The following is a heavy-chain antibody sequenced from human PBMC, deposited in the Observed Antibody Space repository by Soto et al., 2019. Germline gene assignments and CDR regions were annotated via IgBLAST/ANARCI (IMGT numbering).Heavy chain of an antibody. V-gene: IGHV4-59*01. CDR1: GGSISSYY. D-gene: IGHD6-13*01. CDR3: ARGGLEYSSSWQADY. Sequence: SLTCTVSGGSISSYYWSWIRQPPGKGLEWIGYIYYSGSTNYNPSLKSRVTISVDTSKNQFSLKLSSVTAADTAVYYCARGGLEYSSSWQADYWGQGTLVTVSS. J-gene: IGHJ4*02. CDR2: IYYSGST.